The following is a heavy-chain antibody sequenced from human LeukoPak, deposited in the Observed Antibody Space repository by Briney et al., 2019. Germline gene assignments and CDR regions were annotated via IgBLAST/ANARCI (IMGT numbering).Heavy chain of an antibody. CDR1: GFTFSSYW. CDR2: IKQDGSEK. V-gene: IGHV3-7*01. D-gene: IGHD2-2*01. Sequence: SGGSLRLSCAASGFTFSSYWMSWVRQAPGKGLEWVANIKQDGSEKYYVDSVKGRFTISRDNAKNSLYLQMNSLRAEDTAVYYCARRVVPAAILLGNWFDPWGQGTLVTVPS. CDR3: ARRVVPAAILLGNWFDP. J-gene: IGHJ5*02.